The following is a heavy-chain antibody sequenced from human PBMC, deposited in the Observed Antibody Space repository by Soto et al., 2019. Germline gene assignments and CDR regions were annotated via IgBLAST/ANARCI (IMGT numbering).Heavy chain of an antibody. CDR1: GGTFSSYA. J-gene: IGHJ4*02. V-gene: IGHV1-18*01. D-gene: IGHD6-6*01. Sequence: ASVKVSCKASGGTFSSYAISWVRQAPGQGLEWMGWISANNGNTNYAQKLQGRVTMTTDTSTSTAYMELRSLRSDDTAVYYCARVYRFSSSSYFDYWGQGTLVTVSS. CDR2: ISANNGNT. CDR3: ARVYRFSSSSYFDY.